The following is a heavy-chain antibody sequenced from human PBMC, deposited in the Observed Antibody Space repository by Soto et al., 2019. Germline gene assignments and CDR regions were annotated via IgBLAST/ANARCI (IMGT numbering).Heavy chain of an antibody. Sequence: GESLKISCKGSGYSFTSYWISWVRQMPGKGLEWMGRIDPSDSYTNYSPSFQGHVTISADKSISTAYLQWSSLKASDTAMYYCARHSSWDFFGSSGYLMDYWGQGTLVTVSS. CDR3: ARHSSWDFFGSSGYLMDY. V-gene: IGHV5-10-1*01. J-gene: IGHJ4*02. CDR1: GYSFTSYW. D-gene: IGHD3-22*01. CDR2: IDPSDSYT.